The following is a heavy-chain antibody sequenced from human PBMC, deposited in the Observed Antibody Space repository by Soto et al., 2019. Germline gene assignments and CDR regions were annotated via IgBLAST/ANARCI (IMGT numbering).Heavy chain of an antibody. V-gene: IGHV1-69*02. CDR2: IIPILGIA. D-gene: IGHD3-9*01. CDR3: ARGGLANAAGYYKS. CDR1: GGTFSSYT. J-gene: IGHJ4*02. Sequence: QVQLVQSGAEVKKPGSSVKVSCKASGGTFSSYTISWVRQAPGQGLEWMGRIIPILGIANYAQKFQGRVTITADKSTSTAYMELSSLRSEDTAVYYCARGGLANAAGYYKSWGQGTLVTVSS.